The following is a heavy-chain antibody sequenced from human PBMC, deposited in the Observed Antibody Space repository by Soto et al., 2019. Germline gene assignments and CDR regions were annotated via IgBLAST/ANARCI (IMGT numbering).Heavy chain of an antibody. CDR1: GYILTGLS. Sequence: ASVKVSCKVSGYILTGLSIHWVRRAPGKGLEWMGGFDREDGELIYAQKFQGRVTMTEDTSTDTAYMELRSLRSEDTAVYYCVNGEGIVKTIIYFDSWGQGTLVTVSS. CDR2: FDREDGEL. D-gene: IGHD1-26*01. J-gene: IGHJ4*02. CDR3: VNGEGIVKTIIYFDS. V-gene: IGHV1-24*01.